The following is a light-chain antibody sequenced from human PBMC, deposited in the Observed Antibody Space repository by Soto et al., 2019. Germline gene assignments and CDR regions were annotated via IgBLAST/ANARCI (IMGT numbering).Light chain of an antibody. V-gene: IGLV1-40*01. CDR2: GDT. J-gene: IGLJ2*01. CDR3: QSYDSSLSVVV. Sequence: QSVLTQPPSVSGAPGQRVTISCTGSSSNIGAGYDVRWYQHLPGTAPKLLIYGDTNRPSGVPDRFSGSKSGTSASLAITGLQAEDEADYYCQSYDSSLSVVVFGGGTKVTVL. CDR1: SSNIGAGYD.